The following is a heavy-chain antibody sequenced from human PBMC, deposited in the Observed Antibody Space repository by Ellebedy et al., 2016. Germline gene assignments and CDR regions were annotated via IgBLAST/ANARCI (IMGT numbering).Heavy chain of an antibody. Sequence: GGSLRLSCEASGFTFSSHAMSWVRQAPGKGPEWVSAVVGSGERTFYADSVKGRFTISRDNSKNRLYLQMSSLKVEGTATYYCANVGGSGTYYNGYWGQGTLVTVSS. CDR1: GFTFSSHA. CDR3: ANVGGSGTYYNGY. V-gene: IGHV3-23*01. D-gene: IGHD3-10*01. CDR2: VVGSGERT. J-gene: IGHJ4*02.